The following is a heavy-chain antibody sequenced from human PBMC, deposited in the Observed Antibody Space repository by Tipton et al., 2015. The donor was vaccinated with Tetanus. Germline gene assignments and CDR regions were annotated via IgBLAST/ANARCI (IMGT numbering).Heavy chain of an antibody. Sequence: QSGAEVKKPGASVKVSCKASGYTFTSYYMHWVRQAPGQGPEWMGIINPSGGSTSYAQKFQGRVTMTRDTSTSTVYMELSSLRSEDTAVYYCARVFIAVAGHNWFDPWGQGTLVTVSS. V-gene: IGHV1-46*01. J-gene: IGHJ5*02. CDR1: GYTFTSYY. D-gene: IGHD6-19*01. CDR2: INPSGGST. CDR3: ARVFIAVAGHNWFDP.